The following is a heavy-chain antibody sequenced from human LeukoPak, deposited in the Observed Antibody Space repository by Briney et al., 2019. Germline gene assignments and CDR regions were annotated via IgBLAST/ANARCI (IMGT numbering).Heavy chain of an antibody. CDR2: IDPSDSYT. Sequence: GESLKISCQGSGYSFTSYWISRVRQMPGKGLEWMGRIDPSDSYTNYSPSFQGHVTISADKSISTAYLQWSSLKASDTAMYYCARLGTVAGRGGNWFDPWGQGTLVTVSS. V-gene: IGHV5-10-1*01. CDR1: GYSFTSYW. CDR3: ARLGTVAGRGGNWFDP. J-gene: IGHJ5*02. D-gene: IGHD6-19*01.